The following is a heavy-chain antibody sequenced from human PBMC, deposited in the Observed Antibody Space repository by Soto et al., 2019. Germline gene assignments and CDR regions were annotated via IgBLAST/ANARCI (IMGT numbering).Heavy chain of an antibody. V-gene: IGHV1-46*03. CDR3: ARAVYYGSGSYYNGYDY. D-gene: IGHD3-10*01. Sequence: ASVKVSCKASGYTFTSYYIHWVRQAPGQGLEWMGIINPSGGSTSYAQKFQGRVTMTRDTSTSTVYMELSSLRSEDTAVYYCARAVYYGSGSYYNGYDYWGQGTLXTVSS. J-gene: IGHJ4*02. CDR1: GYTFTSYY. CDR2: INPSGGST.